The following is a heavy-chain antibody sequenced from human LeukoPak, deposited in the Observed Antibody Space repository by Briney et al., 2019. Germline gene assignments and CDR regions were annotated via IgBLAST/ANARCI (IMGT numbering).Heavy chain of an antibody. V-gene: IGHV4-59*01. D-gene: IGHD3-22*01. CDR2: IYDGGST. CDR3: ARYYYDSSGYYAFDI. J-gene: IGHJ3*02. Sequence: SETLSLTCSVSGVSISGYYWSWIRQPPGKGLEWIGYIYDGGSTNYNPSLKSRVTISADTSKNQFSLRLSSVTAADTAVYYCARYYYDSSGYYAFDIWGQGTMVTVSS. CDR1: GVSISGYY.